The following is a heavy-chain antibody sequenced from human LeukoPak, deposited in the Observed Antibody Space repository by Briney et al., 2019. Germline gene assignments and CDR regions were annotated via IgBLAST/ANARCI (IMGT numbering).Heavy chain of an antibody. CDR2: ITGSGDST. CDR3: AKDRTGYEDY. V-gene: IGHV3-23*01. CDR1: GFTFSNYA. Sequence: GGSLRLSCAASGFTFSNYAMSWARQAPGKGLEWVSRITGSGDSTYYADSVKGRFTISRDNSKNTVYLQINSLRAEDTATYYCAKDRTGYEDYWGQGTLVTVAS. D-gene: IGHD5-12*01. J-gene: IGHJ4*02.